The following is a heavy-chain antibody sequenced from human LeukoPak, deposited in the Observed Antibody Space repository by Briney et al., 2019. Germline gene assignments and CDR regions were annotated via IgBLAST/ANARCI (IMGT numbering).Heavy chain of an antibody. CDR1: GFTFSNYW. CDR3: ASYYGSGTGY. D-gene: IGHD3-10*01. V-gene: IGHV3-7*01. J-gene: IGHJ4*02. CDR2: IKEDGSDK. Sequence: GGSLRLSCAASGFTFSNYWMNWVRQAPGKGLEWVANIKEDGSDKYYADSVKGRFTISRDNSKNTLYLQMNSLRAEDTAVYYCASYYGSGTGYWGQGTLVTVSS.